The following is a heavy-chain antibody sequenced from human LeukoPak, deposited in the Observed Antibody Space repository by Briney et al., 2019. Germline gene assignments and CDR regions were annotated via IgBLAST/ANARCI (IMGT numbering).Heavy chain of an antibody. CDR2: ISGDGSTI. CDR3: ARDRGTPDSFNS. CDR1: GYAFSPYW. V-gene: IGHV3-74*01. J-gene: IGHJ3*02. D-gene: IGHD3-10*01. Sequence: PGGSLRLSCAASGYAFSPYWMHWVRQAPGKGLVWVSHISGDGSTIVYADSVKGRFNISRDNAKNTLFLQMDSLRAEDTAVYYCARDRGTPDSFNSWGQGTVVTVSS.